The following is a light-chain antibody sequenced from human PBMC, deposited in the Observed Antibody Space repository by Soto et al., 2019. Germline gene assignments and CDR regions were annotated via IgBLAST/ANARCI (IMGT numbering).Light chain of an antibody. CDR3: AAWDDSMSGVV. J-gene: IGLJ3*02. CDR1: SGDIGSYNR. V-gene: IGLV2-14*01. Sequence: QSALTQPASVSGSPGQSITISCTGTSGDIGSYNRVSWYQQHPGKAPKLMIYEVTDRPSGVSNRFSGSKSGNTASLTISGLQAEDEAEYYCAAWDDSMSGVVFGGGTKLTVL. CDR2: EVT.